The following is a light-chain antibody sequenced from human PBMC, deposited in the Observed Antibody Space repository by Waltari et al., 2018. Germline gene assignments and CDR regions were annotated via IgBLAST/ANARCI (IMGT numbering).Light chain of an antibody. Sequence: DIVMTQSPAALAVSLGERATIHCKSTQSVLYDSNNKNYLGWYQKKPGQPPKLLISWASTRESGVPDRFSGSGSGTDFTLTISSLQAEDVAVYYCQQCYGLPLTFGPGTRVDIK. CDR2: WAS. V-gene: IGKV4-1*01. CDR1: QSVLYDSNNKNY. CDR3: QQCYGLPLT. J-gene: IGKJ3*01.